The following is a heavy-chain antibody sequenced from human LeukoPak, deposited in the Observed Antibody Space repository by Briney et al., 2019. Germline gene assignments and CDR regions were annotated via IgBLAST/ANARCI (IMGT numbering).Heavy chain of an antibody. V-gene: IGHV3-21*01. CDR2: ISSSSSYI. CDR3: ARIGTWFGEWGMDV. D-gene: IGHD3-10*01. CDR1: GFTFSSYS. J-gene: IGHJ6*02. Sequence: GGSLRLSCAASGFTFSSYSMNWVRQAPGKGLEWVSSISSSSSYIYYADSVKGRFTISRDNARNSLYLQMNSLRAEDTAVYYCARIGTWFGEWGMDVWGQGTTVTVSS.